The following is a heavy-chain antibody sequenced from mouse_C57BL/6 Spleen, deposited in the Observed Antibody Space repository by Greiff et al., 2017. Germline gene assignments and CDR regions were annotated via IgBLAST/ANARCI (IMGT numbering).Heavy chain of an antibody. D-gene: IGHD2-1*01. CDR2: IHPNSGST. CDR1: GYTFTSYW. V-gene: IGHV1-64*01. J-gene: IGHJ3*01. Sequence: QVQLQQPGAELVKPGASVKLSCKASGYTFTSYWMHWVKQRPGQGLEWIGMIHPNSGSTNYNEKFKSKATLAVDKSSSPAYMQLSSLTSEDSAVYYCATDGNCPACFAYWGQGTLVTVSA. CDR3: ATDGNCPACFAY.